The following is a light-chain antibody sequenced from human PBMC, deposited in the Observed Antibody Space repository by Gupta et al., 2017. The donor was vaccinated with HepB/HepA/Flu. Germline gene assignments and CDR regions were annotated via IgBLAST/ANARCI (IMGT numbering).Light chain of an antibody. CDR1: SLRTYF. V-gene: IGLV3-19*01. Sequence: SSELTQDPAVSVALGQTVKITCQGDSLRTYFVNWYQQKPRQAPLLIIVCKDNRPSGIPDRGLCYSAASTASSHVIGDPAEEEAGDYYNYTDSNRIRGVFGGGTKLTVL. CDR2: CKD. J-gene: IGLJ2*01. CDR3: NYTDSNRIRGV.